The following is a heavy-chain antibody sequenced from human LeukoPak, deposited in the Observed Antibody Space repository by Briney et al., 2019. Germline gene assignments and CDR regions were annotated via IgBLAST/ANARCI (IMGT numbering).Heavy chain of an antibody. D-gene: IGHD4-17*01. CDR1: GDSFSSHY. V-gene: IGHV4-59*11. CDR2: ISHIERT. Sequence: SETLSLTCTVSGDSFSSHYWTWIRQSPGTGLEWIGYISHIERTNYNPSLKSRVTISIDTFKNQFSLKLRSVTAADAAVYYCAIVLVTVNKGFDIWGQGTMVSVSS. CDR3: AIVLVTVNKGFDI. J-gene: IGHJ3*02.